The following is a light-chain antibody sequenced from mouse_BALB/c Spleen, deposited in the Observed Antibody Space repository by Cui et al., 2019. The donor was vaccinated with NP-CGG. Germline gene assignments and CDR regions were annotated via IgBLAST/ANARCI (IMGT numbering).Light chain of an antibody. V-gene: IGLV1*01. CDR3: ALWYSNHWV. Sequence: QSVVTHEPAPTTSPGETVTLTCRSRTGAVTTSNFANWVQEKPDHLFTGLIGGTNNRPPGVPARFSGSLIGDKAALTITGTQTEDEAIYFCALWYSNHWVFGGGTKLTVL. CDR1: TGAVTTSNF. CDR2: GTN. J-gene: IGLJ1*01.